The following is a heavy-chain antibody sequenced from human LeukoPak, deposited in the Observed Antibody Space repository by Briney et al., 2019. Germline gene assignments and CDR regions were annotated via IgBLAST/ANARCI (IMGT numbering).Heavy chain of an antibody. J-gene: IGHJ4*02. V-gene: IGHV3-74*01. CDR1: GFTFSSYW. CDR3: AKSSGYSSGWYASPFDY. D-gene: IGHD6-19*01. CDR2: INSDGSST. Sequence: PGGSLRLSCAASGFTFSSYWMHWVRQAPGKGLVWVSRINSDGSSTSYADSVKGRFTISRDNSKNTLYLQMNSLRAEDTAVYYCAKSSGYSSGWYASPFDYWGQGTLVTVSS.